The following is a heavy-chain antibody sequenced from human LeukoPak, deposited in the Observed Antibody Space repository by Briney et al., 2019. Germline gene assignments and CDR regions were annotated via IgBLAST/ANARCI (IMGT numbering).Heavy chain of an antibody. CDR3: ARGNSGYDYAFDI. V-gene: IGHV4-61*01. CDR2: IYYSGST. J-gene: IGHJ3*02. CDR1: GGSVSSGSYY. Sequence: SETLSLTCTVSGGSVSSGSYYWSWIRQPPGKGLEWIGYIYYSGSTNYNPSLKSRVTISVDTSKNQFSLRVSSVTSADTAVYYCARGNSGYDYAFDIWGQGTMVTVSS. D-gene: IGHD5-12*01.